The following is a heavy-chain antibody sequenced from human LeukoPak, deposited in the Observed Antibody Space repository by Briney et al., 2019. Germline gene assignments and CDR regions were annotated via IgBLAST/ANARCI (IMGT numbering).Heavy chain of an antibody. CDR1: GYSFTSYW. J-gene: IGHJ4*02. CDR2: IYPGDSDT. V-gene: IGHV5-51*01. CDR3: ARHMALMATSYFDY. Sequence: GESLKISCKGSGYSFTSYWIGWVRQMPGKGLEWVGIIYPGDSDTRDSPSFQGQVTISADKSISTAYLQWSSLKASDTAMYYCARHMALMATSYFDYWGQGTLVTVSP. D-gene: IGHD5-24*01.